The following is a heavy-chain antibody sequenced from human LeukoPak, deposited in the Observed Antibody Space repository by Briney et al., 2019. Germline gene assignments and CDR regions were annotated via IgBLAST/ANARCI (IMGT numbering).Heavy chain of an antibody. J-gene: IGHJ4*02. Sequence: GASVKVSCKASGYIFTAYYMHWVRQAPGQGLEWMGWINPNSGATDSAQEFQGRVTMTRDTSISTAYMELSSLISDDTAVYYCARGIAVAGKDYWGQGTLATVSS. CDR2: INPNSGAT. CDR1: GYIFTAYY. D-gene: IGHD6-19*01. V-gene: IGHV1-2*02. CDR3: ARGIAVAGKDY.